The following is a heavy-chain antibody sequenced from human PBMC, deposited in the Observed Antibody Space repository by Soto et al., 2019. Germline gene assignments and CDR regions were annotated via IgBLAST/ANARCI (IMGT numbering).Heavy chain of an antibody. Sequence: SGPTLVNPTQTITLTCTFYGFSLITIGMCVSWIRQPPGKALEWLSLIYWYDDKYFSTSLKTRLTISKDTPKNQVVLTMTNMDAVDTATYYSARIPLVRGLYTQVYCYVIDVLGQGSTVTV. CDR2: IYWYDDK. CDR3: ARIPLVRGLYTQVYCYVIDV. V-gene: IGHV2-70*01. D-gene: IGHD3-10*01. J-gene: IGHJ6*02. CDR1: GFSLITIGMC.